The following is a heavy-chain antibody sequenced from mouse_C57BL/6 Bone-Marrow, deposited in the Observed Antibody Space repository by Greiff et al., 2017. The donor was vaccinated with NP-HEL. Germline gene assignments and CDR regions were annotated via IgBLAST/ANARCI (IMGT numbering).Heavy chain of an antibody. CDR1: GFSLTSYG. Sequence: VQLVESGPGLVQPSQSLSITCTVSGFSLTSYGVHWVRQSPGKGLEWLGVIWSGGSTDYNAAFISRLSISKDNSTSQVFFKMNSLQADDTAIYYCARRDYDGDYYAMDYWGQGTSVTVSS. CDR2: IWSGGST. CDR3: ARRDYDGDYYAMDY. V-gene: IGHV2-2*01. D-gene: IGHD2-4*01. J-gene: IGHJ4*01.